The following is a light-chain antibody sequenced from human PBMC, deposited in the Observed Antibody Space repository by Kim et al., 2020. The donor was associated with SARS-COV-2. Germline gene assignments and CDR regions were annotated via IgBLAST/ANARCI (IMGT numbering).Light chain of an antibody. J-gene: IGKJ4*01. Sequence: EIVLTQSPAPLSLSPGERATLSCRASRSVSTFLAWYQQKPGQAPRLLIYDASNRATGIPPRFSGSGSGTDFTLTISSLEPDDFAVYYCHHRSDWPLTFGGGTKVEIK. V-gene: IGKV3-11*01. CDR3: HHRSDWPLT. CDR2: DAS. CDR1: RSVSTF.